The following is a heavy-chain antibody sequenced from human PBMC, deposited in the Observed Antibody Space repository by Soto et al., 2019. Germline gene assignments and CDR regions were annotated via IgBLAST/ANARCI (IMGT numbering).Heavy chain of an antibody. V-gene: IGHV3-33*06. J-gene: IGHJ4*02. CDR3: VKEHCGGDCYSNPYFDY. Sequence: QVQLVESGGGVVQPGRSLRLSCAASGFPFSTYGIHWVRQAPGKGLEWLAVIWYDGSKKYYADSVQGRFTISRDNSENIGYLQMNSLRAGDTAVYYCVKEHCGGDCYSNPYFDYWGQGTLVTVSS. CDR1: GFPFSTYG. D-gene: IGHD2-21*02. CDR2: IWYDGSKK.